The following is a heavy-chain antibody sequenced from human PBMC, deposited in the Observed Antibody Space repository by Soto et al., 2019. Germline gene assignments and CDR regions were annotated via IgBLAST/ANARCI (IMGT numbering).Heavy chain of an antibody. J-gene: IGHJ3*02. V-gene: IGHV3-74*01. CDR3: ARGGGNSYWYSAFDI. D-gene: IGHD2-8*02. Sequence: EVQLVESGGGLVQPGGSLRLSCAATGFTFSTYWVHWVRQAPGKGLVWVSRINSDGSTTNYADSVKGRFTISRDNAKNTLDLQMTSLSAEDTAVYYCARGGGNSYWYSAFDIWGQGTMVIFSS. CDR1: GFTFSTYW. CDR2: INSDGSTT.